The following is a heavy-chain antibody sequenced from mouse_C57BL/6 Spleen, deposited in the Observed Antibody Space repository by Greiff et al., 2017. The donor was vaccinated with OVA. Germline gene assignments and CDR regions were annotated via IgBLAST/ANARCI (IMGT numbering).Heavy chain of an antibody. CDR3: TRGCLGVGITTVVAPFDY. CDR1: GYTFTDYE. V-gene: IGHV1-15*01. CDR2: IDPETGGT. J-gene: IGHJ2*01. Sequence: VKLMESGAELVRPGASVTLSCKASGYTFTDYEMHWVKQTPVHGLEWIGAIDPETGGTAYNQKFKGKAILTADKSSSTAYMELRSLTSEDSSVYYCTRGCLGVGITTVVAPFDYRGQGTTLTVSS. D-gene: IGHD1-1*01.